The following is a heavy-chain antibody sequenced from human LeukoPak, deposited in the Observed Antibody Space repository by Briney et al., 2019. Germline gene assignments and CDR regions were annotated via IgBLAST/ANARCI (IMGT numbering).Heavy chain of an antibody. Sequence: GRSLRLSCAASGFTFSSYGMHWVRQAPGKGLEWVAVIWYDGSNKYYADSVKGRFTISRDNSKNTLYLQMNSLRAEDTAVYYCARVGYSSIPSLSWFDPWGQGTLVTVSS. CDR1: GFTFSSYG. J-gene: IGHJ5*02. V-gene: IGHV3-33*01. D-gene: IGHD6-13*01. CDR3: ARVGYSSIPSLSWFDP. CDR2: IWYDGSNK.